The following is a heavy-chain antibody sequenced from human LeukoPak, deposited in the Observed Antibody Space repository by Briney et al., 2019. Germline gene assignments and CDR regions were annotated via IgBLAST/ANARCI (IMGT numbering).Heavy chain of an antibody. CDR2: INPNSGGT. D-gene: IGHD6-13*01. CDR3: ARYTSVWQQPSY. J-gene: IGHJ4*02. CDR1: GYTFTGYY. Sequence: ASVKVSCKASGYTFTGYYMHWVRQAPGQGLEWMGRINPNSGGTNYAQKFQGRVTMTRDTFISTAYMELSRLRSDDTAVYYCARYTSVWQQPSYWGQGTLVTVSS. V-gene: IGHV1-2*06.